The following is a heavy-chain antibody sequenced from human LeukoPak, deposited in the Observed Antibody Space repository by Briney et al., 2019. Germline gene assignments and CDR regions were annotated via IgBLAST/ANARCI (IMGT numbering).Heavy chain of an antibody. J-gene: IGHJ6*03. V-gene: IGHV4-38-2*02. Sequence: SETLSLTCTVSGYSISSGYYWVWIRQPPGKGLEWIGSIYRSGSTNYNPSLKSRVTISVDTSGNQFSLKVTSVTAADTAVYYCARGDCSSTICYSPMDVWGKGTTVTVSS. CDR2: IYRSGST. CDR1: GYSISSGYY. CDR3: ARGDCSSTICYSPMDV. D-gene: IGHD2-2*01.